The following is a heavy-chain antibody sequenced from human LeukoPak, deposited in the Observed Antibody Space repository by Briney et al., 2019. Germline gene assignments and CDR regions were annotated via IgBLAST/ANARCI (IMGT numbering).Heavy chain of an antibody. CDR2: MNPNSGNT. V-gene: IGHV1-8*03. CDR3: ARGLKDRSIAAAGTRGYWFDP. D-gene: IGHD6-13*01. J-gene: IGHJ5*02. CDR1: GYTFTSYD. Sequence: GASVKVSCKASGYTFTSYDINWVRQATGQGLEWMGWMNPNSGNTGYAQKFQGRVTITRNTSISTAYMELSSLRSEDTAVYYCARGLKDRSIAAAGTRGYWFDPWGQGTLVTVSS.